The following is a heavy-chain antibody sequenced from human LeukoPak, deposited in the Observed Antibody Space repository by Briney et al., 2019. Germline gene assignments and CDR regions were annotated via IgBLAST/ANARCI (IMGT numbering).Heavy chain of an antibody. J-gene: IGHJ4*02. Sequence: GGSLRLSCAASGFTFSSYWMHWVRQAPGKGLVWVSRINSDGSSTSYADSVKGRFTISRDNAKNTLYLQMNSLRAEDTAVYYCETLATNCGGECFDYWGQGTLVTVSS. CDR2: INSDGSST. D-gene: IGHD2-21*01. CDR1: GFTFSSYW. V-gene: IGHV3-74*01. CDR3: ETLATNCGGECFDY.